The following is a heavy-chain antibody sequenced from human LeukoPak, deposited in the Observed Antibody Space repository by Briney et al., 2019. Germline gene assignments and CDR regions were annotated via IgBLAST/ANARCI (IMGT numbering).Heavy chain of an antibody. J-gene: IGHJ3*02. CDR1: GGSISSYY. Sequence: SETLSLTCTVSGGSISSYYWSWIRQPPGKGLEWIGYIYYSGSTNYNPSLKSRVTISVDTSKNQFSLKLSSVTAADTAVYYCARLREIAAAGTLPDAFDIWGQGTMVTVSS. V-gene: IGHV4-59*08. CDR3: ARLREIAAAGTLPDAFDI. CDR2: IYYSGST. D-gene: IGHD6-13*01.